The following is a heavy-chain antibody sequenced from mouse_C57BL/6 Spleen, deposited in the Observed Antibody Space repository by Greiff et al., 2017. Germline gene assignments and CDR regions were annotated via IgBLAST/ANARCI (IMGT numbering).Heavy chain of an antibody. V-gene: IGHV1-52*01. Sequence: QVQLQQSGAELVRPGSSVKLSCKASGYTFTSYWMHWVKQRPIQGLEWIGNIDPSDSETNYNQKFKDKATLTVDKSSSTAYMQLSSLTSEDSAVYYCTRWGFAYWGQGTLVTVSA. CDR3: TRWGFAY. J-gene: IGHJ3*01. CDR2: IDPSDSET. CDR1: GYTFTSYW.